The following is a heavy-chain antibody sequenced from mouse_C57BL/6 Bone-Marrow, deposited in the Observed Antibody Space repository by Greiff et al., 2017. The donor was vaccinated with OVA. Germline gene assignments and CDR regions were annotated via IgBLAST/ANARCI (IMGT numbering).Heavy chain of an antibody. D-gene: IGHD2-4*01. CDR2: ISDGGSYT. CDR3: ARVDYDWFAY. Sequence: EVMLVESGGGLVKPGGSLKLSCAASGFTFSSYAMSWVRQTPEKRLEWVATISDGGSYTYYPDNVKGRVTISRDNAKNNLYLQMSHLKSEDTAMYYCARVDYDWFAYWGQGTLVTVSA. J-gene: IGHJ3*01. CDR1: GFTFSSYA. V-gene: IGHV5-4*03.